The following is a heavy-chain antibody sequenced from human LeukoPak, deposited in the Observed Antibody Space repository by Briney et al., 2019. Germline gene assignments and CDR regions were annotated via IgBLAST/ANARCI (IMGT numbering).Heavy chain of an antibody. CDR1: GGSLSGYY. CDR3: AGYNYDSSGYYIDY. V-gene: IGHV4-34*01. J-gene: IGHJ4*02. CDR2: INHSGST. Sequence: SETLSLTCAVYGGSLSGYYWSWIRQPPGKGLEWIGEINHSGSTNYNPSLKSRVTISVDTSKNQFSLKLSSVTAADTAVYYCAGYNYDSSGYYIDYWGQGTLVTVSS. D-gene: IGHD3-22*01.